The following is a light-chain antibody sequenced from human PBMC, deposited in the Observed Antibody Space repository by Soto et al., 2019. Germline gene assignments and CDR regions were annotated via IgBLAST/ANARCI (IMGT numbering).Light chain of an antibody. V-gene: IGKV4-1*01. CDR2: WAL. CDR3: QQYYSIPYT. J-gene: IGKJ2*01. Sequence: DIVMTQSPDSLAVSLGERATINCKSSQSVLYSSNNMNYLAWYQQKPGQPPKLLFYWALTRESGVPDRFSGSGSWTDFTLTISSLQAEDVAVYYCQQYYSIPYTFGQGTRVEIK. CDR1: QSVLYSSNNMNY.